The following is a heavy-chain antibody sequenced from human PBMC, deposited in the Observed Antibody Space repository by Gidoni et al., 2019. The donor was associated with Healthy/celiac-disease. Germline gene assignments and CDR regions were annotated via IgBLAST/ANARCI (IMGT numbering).Heavy chain of an antibody. J-gene: IGHJ4*02. CDR1: GGSFSGYY. V-gene: IGHV4-34*01. D-gene: IGHD6-13*01. Sequence: QVQLQQWGAGLLKPSETLSLTCAVDGGSFSGYYWSWIRQPPGKGLEWIGEINHSGSTNSNPSLKSRVTISVDTSKNQFSLKLSSVTAADTAVYYCARGQLVRSSYWGQGTLVTVSS. CDR3: ARGQLVRSSY. CDR2: INHSGST.